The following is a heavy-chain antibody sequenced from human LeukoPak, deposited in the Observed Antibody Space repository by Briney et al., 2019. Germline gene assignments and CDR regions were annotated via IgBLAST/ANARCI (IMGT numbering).Heavy chain of an antibody. CDR2: IWYDGSNK. Sequence: GGSLRLSCAASGFTFSSYAMHWVRQAPGKGLEWVAVIWYDGSNKYYAGSVKGRFTISRDNSKNTLYLQMNSLRAEDTAVYYCARDGIAVAGTGYYYFDYWGQGTLVTVSS. V-gene: IGHV3-33*08. D-gene: IGHD6-19*01. CDR1: GFTFSSYA. CDR3: ARDGIAVAGTGYYYFDY. J-gene: IGHJ4*02.